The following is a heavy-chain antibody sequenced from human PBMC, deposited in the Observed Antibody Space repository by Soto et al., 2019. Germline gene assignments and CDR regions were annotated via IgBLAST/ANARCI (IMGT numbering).Heavy chain of an antibody. CDR2: ISGGSSYK. J-gene: IGHJ6*02. CDR1: GFSFSSYS. Sequence: EVQLVESGGGQVKPGGSLRLSCAASGFSFSSYSMNWVRQAPGKGLEWVSSISGGSSYKYYADSVQGRFTISRDHAKNSLYLQMNSLRVGDTAVYYCARGGDIRPTYYYDGMDVWGPGTTVTVSS. V-gene: IGHV3-21*01. D-gene: IGHD3-16*01. CDR3: ARGGDIRPTYYYDGMDV.